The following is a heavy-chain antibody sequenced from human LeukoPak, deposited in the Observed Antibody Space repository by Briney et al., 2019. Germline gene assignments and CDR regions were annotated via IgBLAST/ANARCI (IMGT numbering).Heavy chain of an antibody. V-gene: IGHV4-34*01. CDR3: ARGGGLRYFDWLPPDWFDP. CDR2: INHSGST. D-gene: IGHD3-9*01. CDR1: GGSFSGYY. J-gene: IGHJ5*02. Sequence: SETPSLTCAVYGGSFSGYYWSWIRQPPGKGLEWIGEINHSGSTNYNPSLKSRVTISVDTSKNQFSLKLSSVTAADTAVYYCARGGGLRYFDWLPPDWFDPWGQGTLVTVSS.